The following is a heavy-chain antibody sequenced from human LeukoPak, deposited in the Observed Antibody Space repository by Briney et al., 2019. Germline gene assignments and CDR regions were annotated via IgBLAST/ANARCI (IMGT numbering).Heavy chain of an antibody. CDR1: GGTFSSYA. J-gene: IGHJ4*02. CDR3: ARDPDYGDYVGIRSTSDY. Sequence: SVRVSCEASGGTFSSYAISWVRQAPGQGLEWMGGIIPIFGTANYAQKFQGRVTITADESTSTAYMELSSLRSEDTAVYYCARDPDYGDYVGIRSTSDYWGQGTLVTVSS. V-gene: IGHV1-69*01. CDR2: IIPIFGTA. D-gene: IGHD4-17*01.